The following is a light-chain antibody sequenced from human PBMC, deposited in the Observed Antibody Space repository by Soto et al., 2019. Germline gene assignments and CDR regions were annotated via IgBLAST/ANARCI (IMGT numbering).Light chain of an antibody. Sequence: SYELTQPPSVSVAPGKTATITCGGNNIGSESVHWYQQRPGQAPVLVISYDSDRLSGIPERFSGSNSGNTATLTISRVEAGDEADYYCQVWDTNVVFGGGTKVTVL. CDR1: NIGSES. V-gene: IGLV3-21*04. CDR2: YDS. J-gene: IGLJ2*01. CDR3: QVWDTNVV.